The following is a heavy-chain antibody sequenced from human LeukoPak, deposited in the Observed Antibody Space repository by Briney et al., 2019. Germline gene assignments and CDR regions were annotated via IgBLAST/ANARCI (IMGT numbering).Heavy chain of an antibody. CDR1: GYTFTGYY. CDR2: INPSVGST. CDR3: ARDRGYSYGPALAFPNYFDY. D-gene: IGHD5-18*01. J-gene: IGHJ4*02. V-gene: IGHV1-46*01. Sequence: GASVKVSCKASGYTFTGYYMHWVRQAPGQGLEWMGIINPSVGSTSYAQKFQGRVTMTRDMSTTTVYMELSSLRSEDTAVYFCARDRGYSYGPALAFPNYFDYWGQGTLVTVSS.